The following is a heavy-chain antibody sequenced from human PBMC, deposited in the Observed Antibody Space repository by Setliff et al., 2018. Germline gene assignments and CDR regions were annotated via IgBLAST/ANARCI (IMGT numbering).Heavy chain of an antibody. CDR2: IKQDGSEK. J-gene: IGHJ4*02. CDR3: ARGPPYYDFWSAYFPGY. CDR1: GFTFSSYW. D-gene: IGHD3-3*01. Sequence: GSLRLSCAASGFTFSSYWMSWVRQAPGKGLEWVANIKQDGSEKYYVDSVKGRFTISRDNAKNSLYLQLNSLTAEDTAVYYCARGPPYYDFWSAYFPGYWGQGTLVTVSS. V-gene: IGHV3-7*01.